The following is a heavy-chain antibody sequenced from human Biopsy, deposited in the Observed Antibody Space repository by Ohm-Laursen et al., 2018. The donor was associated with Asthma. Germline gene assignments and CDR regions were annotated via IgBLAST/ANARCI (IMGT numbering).Heavy chain of an antibody. V-gene: IGHV3-48*02. Sequence: SLRLSCAASGFTFSSYSMNWVRQAPGKGLEWVSYISSSSSTIYYADSVKGRFTISRDNAKNSLYLQMNSLRDEDTAVYYCARFKRGYSYGYGGVFDYWGQGTLVTVSS. CDR1: GFTFSSYS. D-gene: IGHD5-18*01. CDR3: ARFKRGYSYGYGGVFDY. CDR2: ISSSSSTI. J-gene: IGHJ4*02.